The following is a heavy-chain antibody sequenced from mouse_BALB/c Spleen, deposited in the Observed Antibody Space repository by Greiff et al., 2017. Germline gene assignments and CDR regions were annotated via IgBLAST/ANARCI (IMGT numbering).Heavy chain of an antibody. CDR1: GYSITSGYY. V-gene: IGHV3-6*02. D-gene: IGHD2-14*01. J-gene: IGHJ4*01. CDR3: ASRGRYDDAMDY. Sequence: EVHLVESGPGLVKPSQSLSLTCSVTGYSITSGYYWNWIRQFPGNKLEWMGYISYDGSNNYNPSLKNRISITRDTSKNQFFLKLNSVTTEDTATYYCASRGRYDDAMDYWGQGTSVTVSS. CDR2: ISYDGSN.